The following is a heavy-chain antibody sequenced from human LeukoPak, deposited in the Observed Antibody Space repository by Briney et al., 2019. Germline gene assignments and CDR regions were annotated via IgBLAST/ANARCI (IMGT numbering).Heavy chain of an antibody. D-gene: IGHD2-2*01. CDR3: ARVRVGYCSSTSCYSAGFDF. Sequence: ASVKVSCKASGYTFTGYYIHWIRQAPGQGLEWMGWMNPNSGDTNYAQKFQGRVTLTRDKAARTAYMELTRLKSDDTAVYHCARVRVGYCSSTSCYSAGFDFWGQGTMVTVSS. CDR1: GYTFTGYY. V-gene: IGHV1-2*02. J-gene: IGHJ3*01. CDR2: MNPNSGDT.